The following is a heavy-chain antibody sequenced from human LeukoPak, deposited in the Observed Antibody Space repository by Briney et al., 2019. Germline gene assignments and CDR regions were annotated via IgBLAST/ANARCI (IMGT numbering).Heavy chain of an antibody. D-gene: IGHD5-24*01. CDR1: GFTFSDYY. Sequence: GGSLRLSCAASGFTFSDYYMGWVRQAPGKGLEWVSYISNTGSSIYYADSVKGRFTISRDNAKNSLYLQMNSLRAEDTAVYYCARTKKGDGYNMYDWFDPWGQGTLVTVSS. V-gene: IGHV3-11*04. CDR3: ARTKKGDGYNMYDWFDP. J-gene: IGHJ5*02. CDR2: ISNTGSSI.